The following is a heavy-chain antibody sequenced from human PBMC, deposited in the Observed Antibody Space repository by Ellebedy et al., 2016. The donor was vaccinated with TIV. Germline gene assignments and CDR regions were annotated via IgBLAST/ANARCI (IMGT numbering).Heavy chain of an antibody. D-gene: IGHD3-22*01. Sequence: SETLSLTXTVSGGSIRSGGYYWSWIRQHPGKGLEWIGYIYYSGSTYYNPSLKSRVTISVDTSKNQFSLKLSSVTAADTAVYYCARDRSFFAGDSSGYTHWGQGTLVTVSS. J-gene: IGHJ4*02. CDR2: IYYSGST. CDR1: GGSIRSGGYY. CDR3: ARDRSFFAGDSSGYTH. V-gene: IGHV4-31*03.